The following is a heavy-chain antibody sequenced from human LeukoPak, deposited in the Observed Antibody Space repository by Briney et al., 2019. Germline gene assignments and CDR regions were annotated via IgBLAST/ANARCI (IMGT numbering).Heavy chain of an antibody. J-gene: IGHJ4*02. CDR1: GGSISSGGYY. CDR3: ARYGDYNPDY. V-gene: IGHV4-31*03. Sequence: PSETLSPTCTVSGGSISSGGYYWSWIRQHPGKGLEWIGYIYYSGSTYYNPSLKSRVTISVDTSKNQFSLKLSSVTAADTAVYYCARYGDYNPDYWGQGTLVTVSS. D-gene: IGHD4-17*01. CDR2: IYYSGST.